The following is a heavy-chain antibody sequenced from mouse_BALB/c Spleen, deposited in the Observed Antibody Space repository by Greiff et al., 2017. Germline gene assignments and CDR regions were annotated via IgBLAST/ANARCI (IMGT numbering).Heavy chain of an antibody. CDR1: GFSLTGYG. CDR2: IWGDGST. D-gene: IGHD1-1*01. J-gene: IGHJ3*01. V-gene: IGHV2-6-7*01. CDR3: ASYYYGSSYVGLFAY. Sequence: VMLVESGPGLVAPSQSLSITCTVSGFSLTGYGVNWVRQPPGKGLEWLGMIWGDGSTDYNSALKSRLSISKDNSKSQVFLKMNSLQTDDTARYYCASYYYGSSYVGLFAYWGQGTLVTVSA.